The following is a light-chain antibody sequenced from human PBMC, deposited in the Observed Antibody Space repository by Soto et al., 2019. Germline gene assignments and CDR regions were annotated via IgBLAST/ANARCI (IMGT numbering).Light chain of an antibody. CDR1: QGIGDT. J-gene: IGKJ5*01. CDR3: QQRSNWPPKIT. CDR2: DTS. Sequence: EVVMRQSPATLSVSPGEGATLSCRASQGIGDTLAWYQHKPGQTPRLLIYDTSTRATGVSARFSGSRSGTEFTLTINSLQSEDFAVYYCQQRSNWPPKITFGQGTRLEIK. V-gene: IGKV3-15*01.